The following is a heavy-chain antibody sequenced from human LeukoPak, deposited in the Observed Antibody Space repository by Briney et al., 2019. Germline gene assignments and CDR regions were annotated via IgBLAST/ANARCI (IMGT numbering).Heavy chain of an antibody. CDR3: ARGSMVRGIVRWFDP. Sequence: SQTLSLTCAVSGGSISSGGYSWSWIRQPPGKGLEWIGYIYHSGSTYYNPSLKSRVTISVDRSKNQFSLKLSSVTAADTAVYYCARGSMVRGIVRWFDPWGQGTLVTVSS. V-gene: IGHV4-30-2*01. D-gene: IGHD3-10*01. CDR2: IYHSGST. CDR1: GGSISSGGYS. J-gene: IGHJ5*02.